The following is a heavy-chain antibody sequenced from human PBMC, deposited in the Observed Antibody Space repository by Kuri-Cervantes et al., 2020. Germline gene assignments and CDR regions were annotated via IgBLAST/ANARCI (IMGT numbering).Heavy chain of an antibody. CDR1: GFTFSSYA. CDR3: ARDDVGWFDP. J-gene: IGHJ5*02. CDR2: ISSSSSCI. V-gene: IGHV3-21*01. Sequence: GGSLRLSCAASGFTFSSYAMHWVRQAPGKGLEWVSSISSSSSCIYYADSVKGRFTISRDNAKNSLYLQMNSLRAEDTAVYYCARDDVGWFDPWGQGTLVTVSS.